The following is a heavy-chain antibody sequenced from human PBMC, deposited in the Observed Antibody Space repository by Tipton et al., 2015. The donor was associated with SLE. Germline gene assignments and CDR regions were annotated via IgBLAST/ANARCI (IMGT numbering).Heavy chain of an antibody. Sequence: QSGPEVKKPGASVKVSCKASGYTFTSYAMHWVRQDPGQRLEWMGWINAGNGNTKYSQKFQGRVTITRDTSASTAYMELSSLRSEDTAVYYCARAEAIVVVLPIYWGQGTLVTVSS. V-gene: IGHV1-3*01. CDR1: GYTFTSYA. CDR2: INAGNGNT. CDR3: ARAEAIVVVLPIY. J-gene: IGHJ4*02. D-gene: IGHD2-2*01.